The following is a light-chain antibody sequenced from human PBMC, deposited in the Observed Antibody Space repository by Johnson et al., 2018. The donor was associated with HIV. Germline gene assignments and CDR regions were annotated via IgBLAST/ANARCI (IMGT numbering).Light chain of an antibody. CDR3: GTWDSRLRSGF. CDR1: NSNIGNNY. Sequence: QPVLTQPPSVSAAPGQKVTISCSGSNSNIGNNYVSWYQQVPGTAPKLLIYDNNKRPSGIPDRFSGSKSGTSATLGITGLQTGDDADYYCGTWDSRLRSGFFGTGTKVTV. V-gene: IGLV1-51*01. CDR2: DNN. J-gene: IGLJ1*01.